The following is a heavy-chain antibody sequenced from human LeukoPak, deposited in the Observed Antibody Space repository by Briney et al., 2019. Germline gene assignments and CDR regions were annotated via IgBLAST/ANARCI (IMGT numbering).Heavy chain of an antibody. CDR1: GLTFSSYG. CDR2: IWYDGSNK. CDR3: ARERGHTIFGVVFNWFDP. Sequence: GGSLRLSCAASGLTFSSYGMHWVRQAPGKGLEWVAVIWYDGSNKYYADSVKGRFTISRDNSKNTLYLQMNSLRAEDTAVYYCARERGHTIFGVVFNWFDPWGQGTLVTVSS. D-gene: IGHD3-3*01. J-gene: IGHJ5*02. V-gene: IGHV3-33*01.